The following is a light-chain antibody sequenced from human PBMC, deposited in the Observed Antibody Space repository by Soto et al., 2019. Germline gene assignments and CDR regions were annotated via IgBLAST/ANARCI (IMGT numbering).Light chain of an antibody. J-gene: IGKJ5*01. CDR3: QQYGSSPPIT. CDR2: GAS. V-gene: IGKV3-20*01. Sequence: EIVLTQSPGTLSLSPGERATLSCRASQSVSSSYLAWYQQKPGQAPRLLIYGASSRATGIPDRFSGSGSGTDFTLTISRLEPEDFAVFYCQQYGSSPPITFGKGTRREI. CDR1: QSVSSSY.